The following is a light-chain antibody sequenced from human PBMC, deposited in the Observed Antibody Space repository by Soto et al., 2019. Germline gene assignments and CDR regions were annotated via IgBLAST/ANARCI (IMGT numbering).Light chain of an antibody. CDR2: AAS. V-gene: IGKV1-12*01. Sequence: DIQMTQSPSSVSASVGDRVTITCRASQGISSWVAWYQQKPGKAPNLLIYAASSLQSGVPSRFSGSGSGTEFTLTISSLQPEDFATYYCQLADTFPLTFRGGTKV. J-gene: IGKJ4*01. CDR3: QLADTFPLT. CDR1: QGISSW.